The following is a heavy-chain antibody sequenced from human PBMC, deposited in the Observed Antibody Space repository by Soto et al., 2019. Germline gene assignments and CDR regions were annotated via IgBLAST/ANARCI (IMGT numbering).Heavy chain of an antibody. CDR1: GFTFSSYS. J-gene: IGHJ3*02. CDR3: ARDLAGAGGAFDI. Sequence: EVQLVESGGGLVKPGGSPRLSCAASGFTFSSYSMNWVRQAPGKGLEWVSSISSSSSYIYYADSVKGRFTISRDNAKNSLYLQMNSLRAEDTAVYYCARDLAGAGGAFDIWGQGTMVTVSS. D-gene: IGHD3-16*01. CDR2: ISSSSSYI. V-gene: IGHV3-21*01.